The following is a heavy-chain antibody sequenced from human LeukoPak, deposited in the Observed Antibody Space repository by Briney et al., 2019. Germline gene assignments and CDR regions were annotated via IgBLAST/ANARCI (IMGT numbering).Heavy chain of an antibody. CDR1: GGSISSYY. Sequence: SETLSLTCTVSGGSISSYYWSWIRQPPGKGLEWIGYIYYSGNTNYNPSLKSRVTMSVDTSKNQFSLKLSSVTAADTAVYYCASSAWYAFDIWGQGTMVTVSS. CDR2: IYYSGNT. D-gene: IGHD6-19*01. J-gene: IGHJ3*02. CDR3: ASSAWYAFDI. V-gene: IGHV4-59*01.